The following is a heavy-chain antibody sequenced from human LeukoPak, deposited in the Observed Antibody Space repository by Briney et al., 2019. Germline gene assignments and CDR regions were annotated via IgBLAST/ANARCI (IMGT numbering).Heavy chain of an antibody. CDR3: ARGDYYYYYYYMDV. J-gene: IGHJ6*03. D-gene: IGHD2-21*02. CDR1: GYTFTSYA. V-gene: IGHV1-18*01. Sequence: ASVKVSCKASGYTFTSYAMNWVRQAPGQGLEWMGWISAYNGNTNYAQKLQGRVTMTTDTSTSTAYMELRSLRSDDTAVYYCARGDYYYYYYYMDVWGKGTTVTVSS. CDR2: ISAYNGNT.